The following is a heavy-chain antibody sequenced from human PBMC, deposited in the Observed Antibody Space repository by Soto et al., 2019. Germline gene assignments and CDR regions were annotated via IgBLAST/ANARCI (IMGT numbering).Heavy chain of an antibody. CDR2: INPNTHTDVI. V-gene: IGHV1-2*02. CDR1: GYTFSDYY. CDR3: ARGPRKQLWVGYFDY. Sequence: ASVKVSCKASGYTFSDYYMHWVRQAPGQGLEWMGWINPNTHTDVINYAESFQGRVTMTSDTSVTTAYMELSGLKSDDTAVYYCARGPRKQLWVGYFDYWGQGTLVTAPQ. J-gene: IGHJ4*02. D-gene: IGHD5-18*01.